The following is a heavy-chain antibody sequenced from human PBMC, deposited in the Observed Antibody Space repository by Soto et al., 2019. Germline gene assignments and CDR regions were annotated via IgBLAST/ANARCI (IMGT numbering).Heavy chain of an antibody. CDR3: AREIFRVAAIDYFDY. J-gene: IGHJ4*02. CDR1: GFTFSSYA. D-gene: IGHD2-15*01. Sequence: PGGSLRLSCAASGFTFSSYAMHWVRQAPGKGLVWVAVISYDGCNKYYADSVKCRFTISRDNSKNTLYLQMNSLRAEDTAVYYCAREIFRVAAIDYFDYWGQGTLVTVSS. CDR2: ISYDGCNK. V-gene: IGHV3-30-3*01.